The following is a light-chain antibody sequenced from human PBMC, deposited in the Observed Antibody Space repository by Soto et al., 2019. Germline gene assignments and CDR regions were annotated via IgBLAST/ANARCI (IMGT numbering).Light chain of an antibody. CDR2: DAS. V-gene: IGKV3-11*01. J-gene: IGKJ4*01. Sequence: EIGLTQSPGTLSLSPTKRATISCRSSQSVSSYLAWYQQKPGQAPRLLIYDASNRATGIPARFSGSGSGTDFTPTISSLEPEDFAVYYCQQRSNWPPVLTFGGGTKVDIK. CDR1: QSVSSY. CDR3: QQRSNWPPVLT.